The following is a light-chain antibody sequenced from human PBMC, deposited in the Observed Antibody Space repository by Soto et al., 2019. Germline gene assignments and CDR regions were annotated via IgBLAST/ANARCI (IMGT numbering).Light chain of an antibody. CDR3: KQLNSDPLT. CDR2: AAS. Sequence: DIQLTQSPSFLSASVGDRVTITCRASQGISSYLAWYQQRPGKAPKLLIYAASTLQSGVPSRFSGSGSGTEFTLTKTSPQPEDFATFCGKQLNSDPLTSRGGPKGEIK. J-gene: IGKJ4*01. CDR1: QGISSY. V-gene: IGKV1-9*01.